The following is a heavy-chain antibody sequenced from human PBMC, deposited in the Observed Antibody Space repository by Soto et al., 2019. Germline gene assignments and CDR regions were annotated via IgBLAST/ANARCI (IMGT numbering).Heavy chain of an antibody. CDR1: GFSLSTSGVG. Sequence: QITLKESGPTLVRPTQPLTLTCAFSGFSLSTSGVGVGWIRQPPGKALEWLAVIYWDDSKHYSPSLRSRLTITNDTSKNQLVLTMTNMDPMDTGTYYCAHKGPEDWPLDYWGQGTLVTVSS. D-gene: IGHD3-9*01. V-gene: IGHV2-5*02. CDR2: IYWDDSK. CDR3: AHKGPEDWPLDY. J-gene: IGHJ4*02.